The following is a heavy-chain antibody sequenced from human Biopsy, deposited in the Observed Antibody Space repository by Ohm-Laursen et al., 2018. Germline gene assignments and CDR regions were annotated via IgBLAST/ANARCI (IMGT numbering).Heavy chain of an antibody. D-gene: IGHD3-22*01. CDR1: GYTFTGYH. CDR2: INAKTGDT. V-gene: IGHV1-2*02. CDR3: TRGGYYYDSLAYYYWFDP. J-gene: IGHJ5*02. Sequence: ASVRVSCNASGYTFTGYHVHWVRQAPGQGLEWMGWINAKTGDTNYAQKFQGRVTMTRDTSISTAYVDLSSLRSDDTAVYYCTRGGYYYDSLAYYYWFDPWGQGTLVTVSS.